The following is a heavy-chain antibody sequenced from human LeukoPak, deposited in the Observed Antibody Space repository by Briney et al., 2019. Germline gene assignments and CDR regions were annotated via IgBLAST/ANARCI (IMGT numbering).Heavy chain of an antibody. CDR3: AKNNGYCVDY. V-gene: IGHV3-30*02. D-gene: IGHD5-24*01. Sequence: PGGSLRLSCAASGFTFSSFGMHWVRQAPGKGLEWVAFIRYDGSNKYYADSVKGRFTISRDNFKNTLYLQMNSLRAEDTAVYYCAKNNGYCVDYWGQGTLVTVSS. CDR2: IRYDGSNK. J-gene: IGHJ4*02. CDR1: GFTFSSFG.